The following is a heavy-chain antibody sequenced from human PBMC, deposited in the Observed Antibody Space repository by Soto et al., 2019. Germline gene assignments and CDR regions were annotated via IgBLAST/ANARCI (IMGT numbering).Heavy chain of an antibody. CDR2: IVVGSGNT. D-gene: IGHD1-26*01. CDR1: GFTFTSSA. CDR3: AAGYGIVGATPAPC. Sequence: SVKVSCKASGFTFTSSAVQWVRQARGQRLEWIGWIVVGSGNTNYAQKFQERVTITRDMSTSTAYMELSSLRSEDTAVYYCAAGYGIVGATPAPCWGEGNMVTVSS. J-gene: IGHJ4*02. V-gene: IGHV1-58*01.